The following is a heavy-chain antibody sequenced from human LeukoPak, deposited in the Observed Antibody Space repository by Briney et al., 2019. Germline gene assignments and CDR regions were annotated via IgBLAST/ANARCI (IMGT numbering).Heavy chain of an antibody. Sequence: SETLSLTCNVSGGSVTSFYWSWIRQSPGKGLEWIGDLFYTGRTNYNPSLKSRISISADTSKNQFSLRLSSVTAADTAVYYCTRQLTTVSRGGWFDPWGQGTLVTVSS. J-gene: IGHJ5*02. D-gene: IGHD4-17*01. CDR3: TRQLTTVSRGGWFDP. CDR1: GGSVTSFY. V-gene: IGHV4-59*08. CDR2: LFYTGRT.